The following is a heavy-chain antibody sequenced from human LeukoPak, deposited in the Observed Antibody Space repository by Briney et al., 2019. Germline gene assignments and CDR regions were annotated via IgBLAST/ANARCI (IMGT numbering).Heavy chain of an antibody. D-gene: IGHD3-10*01. Sequence: SETLSLTCTVSGGSISSGGYYWSWIRQHPGKGLEWIGYTYYSGSTYYNPSLKSRVTISVDTSKNQFSLKLSSVTAADTAVYYCARVTGSPPTFDYWGQGTLVTVSS. V-gene: IGHV4-31*03. CDR1: GGSISSGGYY. CDR2: TYYSGST. CDR3: ARVTGSPPTFDY. J-gene: IGHJ4*02.